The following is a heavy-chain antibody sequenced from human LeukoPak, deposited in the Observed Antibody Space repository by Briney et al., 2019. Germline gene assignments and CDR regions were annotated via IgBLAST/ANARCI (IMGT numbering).Heavy chain of an antibody. CDR3: AVAYRGGDCYSGGYFDY. V-gene: IGHV3-23*01. CDR1: GFTFSSYA. Sequence: PGGSLRLSCAASGFTFSSYAMSWVRQAPGKGLEWVSAISGSGGSTYYADSVKGRFTISRDNSKNTLYLQMNSLRAEDTAVYYCAVAYRGGDCYSGGYFDYWGQGTLVTVSS. D-gene: IGHD2-21*01. J-gene: IGHJ4*02. CDR2: ISGSGGST.